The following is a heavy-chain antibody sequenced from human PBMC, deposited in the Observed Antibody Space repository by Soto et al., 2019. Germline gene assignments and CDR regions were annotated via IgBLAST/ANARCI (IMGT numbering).Heavy chain of an antibody. D-gene: IGHD2-2*01. V-gene: IGHV3-74*01. CDR1: GFTFSSYW. J-gene: IGHJ4*02. CDR2: FNSDESST. CDR3: ARGGISTWTQPYFFDY. Sequence: GSLRLSCAASGFTFSSYWMHWVRQAPGKGLVWVSRFNSDESSTSYADSVKGRFTISRDNAKNTLYLQMNSLRAEDTAVYYCARGGISTWTQPYFFDYWGQGTLVTVSS.